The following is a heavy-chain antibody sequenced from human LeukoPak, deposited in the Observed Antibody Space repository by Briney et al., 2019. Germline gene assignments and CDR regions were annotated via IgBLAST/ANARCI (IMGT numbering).Heavy chain of an antibody. CDR2: FSYDGSDK. CDR1: GFTFSNYD. D-gene: IGHD3-22*01. V-gene: IGHV3-30*18. CDR3: AKTSRELRDSSGGYDY. J-gene: IGHJ4*02. Sequence: GGSLRLSCEASGFTFSNYDMHWVRQAPGRGLEWVAIFSYDGSDKYYADSVKGRFTISRDNSKSTLYLQMNSLRSEDTAVYYCAKTSRELRDSSGGYDYWGQGILVTVSS.